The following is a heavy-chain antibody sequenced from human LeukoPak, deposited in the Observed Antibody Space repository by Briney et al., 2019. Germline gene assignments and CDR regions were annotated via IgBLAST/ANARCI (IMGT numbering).Heavy chain of an antibody. V-gene: IGHV3-23*01. CDR2: ISGSGGST. Sequence: GGSLILSCAASGFTFSSYAMSWVRQAPGKGLEWVSAISGSGGSTYYADSVKGRFTISRDNSKNTLYLQMNSLRAEDTAVYYCAKNTIFGVVIIGIYFDYWGQGTLVTVSS. D-gene: IGHD3-3*01. CDR3: AKNTIFGVVIIGIYFDY. J-gene: IGHJ4*02. CDR1: GFTFSSYA.